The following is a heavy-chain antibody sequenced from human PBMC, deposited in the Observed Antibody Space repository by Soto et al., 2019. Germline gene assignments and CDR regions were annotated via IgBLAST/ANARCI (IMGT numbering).Heavy chain of an antibody. D-gene: IGHD5-12*01. Sequence: QVQLQESGPGLVKPSETLSLTCTVSGGSVSSGSYYWSWIRQPPGKGLEWIGYTYYSGSTNYNPSLKRRVTMSVDTSKNQFSLKLSSVTAADTAVYYCARGRWLRLIDYWGQGTLVTVSS. CDR3: ARGRWLRLIDY. V-gene: IGHV4-61*01. CDR2: TYYSGST. J-gene: IGHJ4*02. CDR1: GGSVSSGSYY.